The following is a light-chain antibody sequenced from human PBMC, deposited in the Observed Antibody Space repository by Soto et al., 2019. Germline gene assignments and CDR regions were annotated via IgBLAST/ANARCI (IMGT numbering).Light chain of an antibody. V-gene: IGLV2-11*01. CDR2: DVN. Sequence: QSVLTQPRSVSGSPGQSVTIPCTGTSSDVGGYNYVSWYQQHPGKAPKLMIYDVNKRPSGVPDRFSGSKSDNTASLTISGLQAEDEADYYCFSYAGSYTAVFGTGTKLTVL. CDR1: SSDVGGYNY. J-gene: IGLJ1*01. CDR3: FSYAGSYTAV.